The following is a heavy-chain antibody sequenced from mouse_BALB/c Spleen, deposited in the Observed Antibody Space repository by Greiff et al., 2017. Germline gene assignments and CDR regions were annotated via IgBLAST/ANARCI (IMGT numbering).Heavy chain of an antibody. Sequence: EVQRVESGPELVKPGASVKMSCKASGYTFTSYVMHWVKQKPGQGLEWIGYINPYNDGTKYNEKFKGKATLTSDKSSSTAYMELSSLTSEDSAVYYCARVGSYYRYDGVYYFDYWGQGTTLTVSS. CDR1: GYTFTSYV. J-gene: IGHJ2*01. D-gene: IGHD2-14*01. V-gene: IGHV1-14*01. CDR2: INPYNDGT. CDR3: ARVGSYYRYDGVYYFDY.